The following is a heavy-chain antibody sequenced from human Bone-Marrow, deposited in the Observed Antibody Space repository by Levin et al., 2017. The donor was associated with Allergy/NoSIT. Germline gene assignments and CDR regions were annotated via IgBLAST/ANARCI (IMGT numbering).Heavy chain of an antibody. V-gene: IGHV7-4-1*02. Sequence: GASVKVSCRASGYTFTTYAINWVRQAPGQGLEWMGWINSNTGSPTYAQGFTGRFDFSLDTSVSTAYLQIRSLKAEDTAVYFCARDGRGYYYDMSGYYEPQDYWGQGTLVTVSS. CDR2: INSNTGSP. D-gene: IGHD3-22*01. J-gene: IGHJ4*02. CDR3: ARDGRGYYYDMSGYYEPQDY. CDR1: GYTFTTYA.